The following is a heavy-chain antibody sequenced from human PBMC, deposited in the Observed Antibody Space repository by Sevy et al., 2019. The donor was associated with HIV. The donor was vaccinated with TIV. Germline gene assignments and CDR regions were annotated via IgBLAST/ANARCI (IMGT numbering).Heavy chain of an antibody. CDR3: AREGQWLDPYFDY. D-gene: IGHD6-19*01. CDR2: ISSSSSYI. Sequence: GGSLRLSCSASGFTFSSYSMNRVRQAPGKGLEWVSSISSSSSYIYYADSVKGRFTNSRDNAKNSLYLQMNSLRAEDTAVYYCAREGQWLDPYFDYWGQGTLVTVSS. CDR1: GFTFSSYS. J-gene: IGHJ4*02. V-gene: IGHV3-21*01.